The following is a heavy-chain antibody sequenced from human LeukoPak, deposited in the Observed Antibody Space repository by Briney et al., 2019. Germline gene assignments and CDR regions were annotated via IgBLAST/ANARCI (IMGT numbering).Heavy chain of an antibody. V-gene: IGHV3-23*01. D-gene: IGHD2-21*02. CDR3: ATEATYCTAACYSLSDY. Sequence: GGSLRLSCAASGFTFSSYAMSWVRQAPGKGLEWVSAISGSGGSTYYADSVKGRFTISRDNSKNTLYLQMNSLRAEDTTVYYCATEATYCTAACYSLSDYWGQGTLVTVSS. J-gene: IGHJ4*02. CDR2: ISGSGGST. CDR1: GFTFSSYA.